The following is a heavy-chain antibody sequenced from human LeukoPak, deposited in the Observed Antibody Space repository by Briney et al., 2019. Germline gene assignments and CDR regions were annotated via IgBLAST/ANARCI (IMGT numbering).Heavy chain of an antibody. CDR2: IYYSGST. CDR3: ARYYYDSSGYYRYYYYMDV. Sequence: SETLSLTCTVSGGSISSYYWSWIRQPPGKGLEWIGYIYYSGSTNYNPSLKSRVTISVDTSKNQFSLKLSSVNAADPAVYYCARYYYDSSGYYRYYYYMDVWGKGTTVTVSS. CDR1: GGSISSYY. J-gene: IGHJ6*03. V-gene: IGHV4-59*08. D-gene: IGHD3-22*01.